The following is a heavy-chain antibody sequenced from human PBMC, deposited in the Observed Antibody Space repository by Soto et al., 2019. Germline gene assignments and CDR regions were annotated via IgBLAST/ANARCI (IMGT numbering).Heavy chain of an antibody. J-gene: IGHJ4*02. CDR1: GGSFSGYY. V-gene: IGHV4-34*01. CDR2: INHSGST. Sequence: PSETLSLTCAVYGGSFSGYYWSWIRQPPGKGLEWIGEINHSGSTNYNPSLKSRVTISVDTSKNQFSLKLSSVTAADTAVYYCARVLGYCSSTSCLGYLDSWGQGTLVTVSS. CDR3: ARVLGYCSSTSCLGYLDS. D-gene: IGHD2-2*01.